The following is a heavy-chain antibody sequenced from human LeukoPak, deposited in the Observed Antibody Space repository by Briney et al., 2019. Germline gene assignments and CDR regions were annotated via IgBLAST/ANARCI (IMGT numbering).Heavy chain of an antibody. V-gene: IGHV3-48*03. CDR2: ISRSGSTI. CDR1: GFTFSSYE. CDR3: ARDSSSGWYRRDFDY. D-gene: IGHD6-19*01. Sequence: AGGSLRLSCAASGFTFSSYEMNWVRQAPGKGLEWVSYISRSGSTIYYADSVKGRFTISRDNAKNSLYLQMNSLRAEDTAVYYCARDSSSGWYRRDFDYWGQGTLVTVSS. J-gene: IGHJ4*02.